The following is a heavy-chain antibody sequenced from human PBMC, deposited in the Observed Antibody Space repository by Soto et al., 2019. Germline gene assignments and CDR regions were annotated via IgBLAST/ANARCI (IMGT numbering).Heavy chain of an antibody. D-gene: IGHD2-21*01. CDR1: GYTFTSHG. CDR2: VSTFYGNT. J-gene: IGHJ6*03. CDR3: ARDPSPDSPGYMDV. V-gene: IGHV1-18*01. Sequence: QVQLVQSGAEVKKPGASVKVSCKASGYTFTSHGINWVRQAPGEGLEWLGWVSTFYGNTNYARKVQGRVTITTDTSTGTAYMDLRSLGSDDTAVYYCARDPSPDSPGYMDVWGQGTTVTVS.